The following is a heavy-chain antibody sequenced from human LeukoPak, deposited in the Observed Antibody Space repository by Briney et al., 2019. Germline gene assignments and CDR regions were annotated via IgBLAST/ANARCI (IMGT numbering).Heavy chain of an antibody. CDR3: AKDALVVPRWYFDY. CDR2: ISYAGSNK. D-gene: IGHD3-22*01. CDR1: GFTFSTYG. J-gene: IGHJ4*02. Sequence: QPRRSLRPSCAASGFTFSTYGMHCVRPAPGKGLEWDAVISYAGSNKYYATSVKGRFTTSRDNSKNTLYLQMNSLRAEDTAVYYCAKDALVVPRWYFDYWGQGTLVTVSS. V-gene: IGHV3-30*18.